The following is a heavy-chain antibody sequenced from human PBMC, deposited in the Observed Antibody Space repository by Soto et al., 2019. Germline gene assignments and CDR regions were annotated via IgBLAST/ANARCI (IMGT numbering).Heavy chain of an antibody. D-gene: IGHD3-3*01. V-gene: IGHV4-59*01. Sequence: PSETLSLTCTVSGGSISTYYWSWIRQPPGKGLEWIGYIYYKGRTNYNPSLESRVTISLDTSKSQFSLKLSSVSAADTAVYYCAIDGSGYDFWSGSYFFDYWGRGTLVNVSS. CDR3: AIDGSGYDFWSGSYFFDY. J-gene: IGHJ4*02. CDR2: IYYKGRT. CDR1: GGSISTYY.